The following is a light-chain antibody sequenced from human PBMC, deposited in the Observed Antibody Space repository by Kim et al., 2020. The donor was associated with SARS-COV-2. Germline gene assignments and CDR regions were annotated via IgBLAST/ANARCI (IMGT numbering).Light chain of an antibody. CDR3: QQYGSSSSIT. Sequence: PGERATRTCRASQSVSSSYLAWYQQKPGQAPRLLIYGASSRATGIPDRFSGSGSGTDFTLTISRPEPEDFAVYYCQQYGSSSSITFGQGTRLEIK. V-gene: IGKV3-20*01. CDR2: GAS. J-gene: IGKJ5*01. CDR1: QSVSSSY.